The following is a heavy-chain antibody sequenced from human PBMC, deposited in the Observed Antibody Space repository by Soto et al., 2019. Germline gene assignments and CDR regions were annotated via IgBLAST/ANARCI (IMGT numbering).Heavy chain of an antibody. V-gene: IGHV3-33*01. J-gene: IGHJ6*02. CDR1: GFTFSSYG. CDR3: AIWVRTVTKGHRSIGYYYYGMDV. D-gene: IGHD4-17*01. CDR2: IWYDGSNK. Sequence: QVQLVESGGGVVQPGRSLRLSCAASGFTFSSYGMHWVRQAPGKGLEWVAVIWYDGSNKYYADSVKGRFTISRDNSKNTLYLQMNSLRAEDTAVYYCAIWVRTVTKGHRSIGYYYYGMDVWGQGTTVTVSS.